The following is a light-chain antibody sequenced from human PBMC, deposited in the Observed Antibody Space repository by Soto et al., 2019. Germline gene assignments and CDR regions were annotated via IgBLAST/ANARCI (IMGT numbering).Light chain of an antibody. Sequence: QSALTQPAPVSGSPGQSITISCTGTSSDVGSYNLVSWYQQHPGKAPKLMIYEVSKRPSGLSNRFSASKSGNTASLTVSGLQAEDEADYYCCSYARSSTYVFGTGTKVTVL. CDR1: SSDVGSYNL. J-gene: IGLJ1*01. V-gene: IGLV2-23*02. CDR3: CSYARSSTYV. CDR2: EVS.